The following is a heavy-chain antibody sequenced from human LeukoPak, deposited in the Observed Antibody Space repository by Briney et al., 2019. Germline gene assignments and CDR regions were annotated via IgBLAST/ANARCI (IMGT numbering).Heavy chain of an antibody. CDR1: GGTFSSYA. J-gene: IGHJ4*02. V-gene: IGHV1-69*05. CDR2: IIPIFGTA. CDR3: AREGATWLQLAWEDYFDY. D-gene: IGHD5-24*01. Sequence: GASVKVSCKASGGTFSSYAISWVRQAPGQGLEWMGRIIPIFGTANYAQKFQGRVTITTDESTSTAYMELSSLRSEDTAVYSCAREGATWLQLAWEDYFDYWGQGTLVTVSS.